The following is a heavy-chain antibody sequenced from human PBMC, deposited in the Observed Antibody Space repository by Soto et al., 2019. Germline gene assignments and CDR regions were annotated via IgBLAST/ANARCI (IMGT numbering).Heavy chain of an antibody. J-gene: IGHJ2*01. V-gene: IGHV3-30*04. Sequence: QVQLVESGGGVVQPGRSLRLSCAASGFTFSFSAMHWVRQAPGKGLEWVTFISYDESNRFYADSVRGRFTISRDNSQNMLYLQMNSLRAEDTAVYYCVRDRGYSSSSLRYFDLCGRGTLVTVYS. CDR2: ISYDESNR. D-gene: IGHD6-6*01. CDR1: GFTFSFSA. CDR3: VRDRGYSSSSLRYFDL.